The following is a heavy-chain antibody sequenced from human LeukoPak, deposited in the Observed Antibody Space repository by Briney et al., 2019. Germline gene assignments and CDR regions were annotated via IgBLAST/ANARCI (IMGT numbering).Heavy chain of an antibody. CDR2: INHSGST. CDR1: GGPFSGYY. J-gene: IGHJ4*02. V-gene: IGHV4-34*01. CDR3: ARNPPDY. Sequence: PSETLSLTCTVYGGPFSGYYWSWIRQPPGKGLEWIGEINHSGSTNYNPSLKSRVTISVDTSKNQFSLKLSSVTAADTAVYYCARNPPDYWGQGTLVTVSS.